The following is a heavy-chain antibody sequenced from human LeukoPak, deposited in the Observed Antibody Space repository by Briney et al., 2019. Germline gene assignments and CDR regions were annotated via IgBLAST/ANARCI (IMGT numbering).Heavy chain of an antibody. J-gene: IGHJ4*02. Sequence: PGGSLRLSCAASGFTFSNYGMHWVRQAPGKGLEWVAFIRFDGTSKYYADSVKGRFTISRDNSQNTVSLQMNSLRAEDTAVYYCARDWGRTGYYADFWGQGTLVTVSS. D-gene: IGHD3-9*01. CDR3: ARDWGRTGYYADF. CDR1: GFTFSNYG. V-gene: IGHV3-30*02. CDR2: IRFDGTSK.